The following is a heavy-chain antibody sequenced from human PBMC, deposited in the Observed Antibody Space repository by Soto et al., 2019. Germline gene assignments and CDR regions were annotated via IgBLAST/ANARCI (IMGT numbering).Heavy chain of an antibody. D-gene: IGHD3-10*01. J-gene: IGHJ4*02. CDR3: AKDRGLLWFGEETFDY. Sequence: QVQLVESGGGVVQPGRSLRLSCEASGFTFSSYGMHWVRQAPGKGLEWVAVISYDGSNKYYADSVKGRFTISRDNSKNTLYLQMNSLRAEDTAVYYCAKDRGLLWFGEETFDYWGQGTLVTVSS. V-gene: IGHV3-30*18. CDR1: GFTFSSYG. CDR2: ISYDGSNK.